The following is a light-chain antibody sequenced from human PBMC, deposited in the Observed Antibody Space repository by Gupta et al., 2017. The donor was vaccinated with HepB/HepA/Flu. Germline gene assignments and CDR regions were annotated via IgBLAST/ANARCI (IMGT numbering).Light chain of an antibody. CDR3: SSYTSSSTYV. CDR1: SSDVGSYNR. Sequence: QSALTQPPSVSVSPGQSVTISCTGTSSDVGSYNRVSWYQQPPGTAPKLMIYEVSNRPSGVPDRFSGSKSGNTASLTISGLQVEDEADYYCSSYTSSSTYVFGTGTKVTVL. J-gene: IGLJ1*01. V-gene: IGLV2-18*02. CDR2: EVS.